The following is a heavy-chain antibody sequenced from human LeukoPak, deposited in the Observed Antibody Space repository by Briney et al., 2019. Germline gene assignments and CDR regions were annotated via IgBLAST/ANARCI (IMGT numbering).Heavy chain of an antibody. J-gene: IGHJ4*02. D-gene: IGHD2-2*02. Sequence: TGGSLRLSCAASGFTFNSYWLHWVRQAPGKGLVWVSRINTGGRITNYADSVKGRFTISRDNAKNTLYLQMNSLRAEDTAVYYCARDLYPYYFDYWGQGTLVTVSS. V-gene: IGHV3-74*01. CDR1: GFTFNSYW. CDR2: INTGGRIT. CDR3: ARDLYPYYFDY.